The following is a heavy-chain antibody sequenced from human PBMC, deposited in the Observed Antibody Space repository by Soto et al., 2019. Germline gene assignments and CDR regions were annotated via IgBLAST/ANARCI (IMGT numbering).Heavy chain of an antibody. Sequence: GGSLRLSCAASGFTFDDYAMHWVRQAPGKGLEWVSGISWNSGSIGYADSVKGRFTISRDNAKNSLYLQMNSLRAEDTALYYCAKDGETYSNSVFDYWGQGTLVTVSS. J-gene: IGHJ4*02. V-gene: IGHV3-9*01. CDR3: AKDGETYSNSVFDY. CDR1: GFTFDDYA. D-gene: IGHD4-4*01. CDR2: ISWNSGSI.